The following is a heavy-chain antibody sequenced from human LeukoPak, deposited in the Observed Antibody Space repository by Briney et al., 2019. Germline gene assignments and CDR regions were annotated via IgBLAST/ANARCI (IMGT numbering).Heavy chain of an antibody. D-gene: IGHD1-14*01. V-gene: IGHV3-33*08. J-gene: IGHJ3*01. CDR3: ARESDHSVSQVDFDL. Sequence: PGGSLRLSCAASGFTFSSYSMNWVRQAPGQGLEWVALIRYEGSKQYYADSVKGRFTISRDNAKNSLYLQMNSLRAEDTAVYYCARESDHSVSQVDFDLWGQGTMVTVSS. CDR2: IRYEGSKQ. CDR1: GFTFSSYS.